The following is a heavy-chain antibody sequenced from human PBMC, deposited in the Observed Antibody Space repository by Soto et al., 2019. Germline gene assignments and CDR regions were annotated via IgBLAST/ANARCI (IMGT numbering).Heavy chain of an antibody. Sequence: SETLSLTCIISGGSISNFYWNWIRQPPGKGLEWIGYVDYSGSTNYNPSLKSRVTILVDTSKNHFSMNLISVTAADTAVYYCARGPAMNSVYRGLGFDPWGQESLVTVPS. V-gene: IGHV4-59*01. CDR1: GGSISNFY. CDR3: ARGPAMNSVYRGLGFDP. J-gene: IGHJ5*02. D-gene: IGHD1-26*01. CDR2: VDYSGST.